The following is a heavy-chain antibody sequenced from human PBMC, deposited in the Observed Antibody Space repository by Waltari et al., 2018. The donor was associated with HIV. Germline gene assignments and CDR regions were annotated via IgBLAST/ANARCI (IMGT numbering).Heavy chain of an antibody. D-gene: IGHD3-16*01. CDR3: AREGLMMTFGGIGEFDC. CDR1: GYSFVQFD. J-gene: IGHJ4*02. V-gene: IGHV1-3*01. CDR2: INPGNGYI. Sequence: QVQLVQSRSELKKPGASVRIACTASGYSFVQFDIHWVRQAPGHRIEWVGMINPGNGYIMVSQNFQGRVTLNADTSANVVYMDLSGLKSGDDSVYYGAREGLMMTFGGIGEFDCWGRGTLVTVSS.